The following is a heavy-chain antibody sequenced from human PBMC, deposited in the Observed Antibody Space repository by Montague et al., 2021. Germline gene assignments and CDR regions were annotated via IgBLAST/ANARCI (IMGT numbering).Heavy chain of an antibody. J-gene: IGHJ4*02. CDR3: TFYKFRETPRGFDY. V-gene: IGHV3-74*01. D-gene: IGHD3-10*01. CDR2: ISIDRSST. Sequence: SLRLSCAASGFTFSSYWMHWVRQAPGKGLVWVSRISIDRSSTTYADSVKRRFTTSRDNAKNMLYLQMNSLRAEDTAVYYCTFYKFRETPRGFDYWGQGTLVTVSA. CDR1: GFTFSSYW.